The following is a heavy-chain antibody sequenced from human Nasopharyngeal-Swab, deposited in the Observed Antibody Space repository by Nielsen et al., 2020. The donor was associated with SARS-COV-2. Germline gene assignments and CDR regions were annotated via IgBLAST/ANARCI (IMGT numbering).Heavy chain of an antibody. CDR2: IWCDGSNK. CDR3: ARDVIAVAGTLNWFDP. V-gene: IGHV3-33*01. Sequence: WIRQPPGKGLEWVAVIWCDGSNKYYADSVKGRFTISRDNSKSTLYLQMNSLRAEDTAVYYCARDVIAVAGTLNWFDPWGQETLVTVSS. D-gene: IGHD6-19*01. J-gene: IGHJ5*02.